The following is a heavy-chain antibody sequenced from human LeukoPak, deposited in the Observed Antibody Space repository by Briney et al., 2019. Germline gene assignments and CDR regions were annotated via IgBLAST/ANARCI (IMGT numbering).Heavy chain of an antibody. V-gene: IGHV3-21*01. D-gene: IGHD5-12*01. Sequence: GSLKLFRAASGFTLSSYSLNWVRPAPRKGPEWVSSISSSRSYMYYADSVKGRFTISRDNAKNSLYLQMNSLRAEDTAVYYCARALGYIEVGFDYWGQGTLVTVSS. CDR1: GFTLSSYS. CDR3: ARALGYIEVGFDY. J-gene: IGHJ4*02. CDR2: ISSSRSYM.